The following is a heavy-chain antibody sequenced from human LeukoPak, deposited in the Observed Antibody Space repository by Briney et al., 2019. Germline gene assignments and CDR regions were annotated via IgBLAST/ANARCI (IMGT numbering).Heavy chain of an antibody. Sequence: NASETLSLTCTVSGGSISSYYWSWIRQPPGKGLEWIAYIYYSGSTNYNPSLKSRVTISVDTSKNQFSLKLSSVTAADTAVYYCASAPYSTSAVYWGQGTLVTVSS. CDR3: ASAPYSTSAVY. V-gene: IGHV4-59*01. CDR2: IYYSGST. D-gene: IGHD6-6*01. CDR1: GGSISSYY. J-gene: IGHJ4*02.